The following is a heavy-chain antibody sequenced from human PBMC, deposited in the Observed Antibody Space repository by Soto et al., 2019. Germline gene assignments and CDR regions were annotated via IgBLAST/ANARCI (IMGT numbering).Heavy chain of an antibody. CDR2: INAGNGNT. V-gene: IGHV1-3*01. CDR3: ARDRRXDYVWGSYRYAPDAFDI. Sequence: ASVKVSCKASGYTFTSYAMHWVRQAPGQRLEWMGWINAGNGNTKYSQKFQGRVTITRDTSASTAYMELSSLRSEDTAVYYCARDRRXDYVWGSYRYAPDAFDIWGQGTMVTVSS. CDR1: GYTFTSYA. D-gene: IGHD3-16*02. J-gene: IGHJ3*02.